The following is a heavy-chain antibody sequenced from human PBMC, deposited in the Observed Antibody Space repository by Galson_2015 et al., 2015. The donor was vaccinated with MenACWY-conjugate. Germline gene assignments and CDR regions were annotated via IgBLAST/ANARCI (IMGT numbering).Heavy chain of an antibody. CDR3: AKDGAVRDYYYYMDV. J-gene: IGHJ6*03. V-gene: IGHV3-23*01. D-gene: IGHD3-10*01. Sequence: SLRLSCAASGFIFSNHAMTWVRQVPGRGLEWVSTITGSGGGTFYADSVKGRFTISRDNSKNTLYLQMNSLRAEDTAVYNCAKDGAVRDYYYYMDVWGTGTTVTVSS. CDR1: GFIFSNHA. CDR2: ITGSGGGT.